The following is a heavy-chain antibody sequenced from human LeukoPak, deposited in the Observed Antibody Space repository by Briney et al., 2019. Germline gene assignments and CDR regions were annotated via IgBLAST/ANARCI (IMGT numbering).Heavy chain of an antibody. V-gene: IGHV3-30*18. J-gene: IGHJ4*02. CDR3: AKSNDGIVVVPAAAYRH. Sequence: GGSLRLSCAASGFTFSSYGMHSVRRPPGKGLEWVAVDSDDGSNKYYADSVKGRFTISRDNSKNTLYLQMNGLRAEDTAVYYCAKSNDGIVVVPAAAYRHWGQGTLVTVSS. CDR1: GFTFSSYG. D-gene: IGHD2-2*01. CDR2: DSDDGSNK.